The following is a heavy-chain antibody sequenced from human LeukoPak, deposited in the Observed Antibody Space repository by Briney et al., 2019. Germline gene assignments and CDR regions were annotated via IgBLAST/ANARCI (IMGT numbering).Heavy chain of an antibody. CDR2: ISYDGSNK. Sequence: GRSLRLSCAASGFTFSNYAMHWVRQAPGKGLEWVAVISYDGSNKYYADSVKGRLTISRDNSKNTLYLLMNSLRAEDTAVYYCARGQNYAWAFDIWGQGTMVTVSS. D-gene: IGHD3-16*01. V-gene: IGHV3-30*14. J-gene: IGHJ3*02. CDR1: GFTFSNYA. CDR3: ARGQNYAWAFDI.